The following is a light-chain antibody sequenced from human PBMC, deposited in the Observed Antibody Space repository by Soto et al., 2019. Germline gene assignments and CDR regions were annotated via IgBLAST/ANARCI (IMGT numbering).Light chain of an antibody. V-gene: IGLV4-60*03. CDR1: SGHSSYI. CDR3: ETWDSNTFVV. Sequence: QSVLTQSSSASASLGSSVKLTCTLSSGHSSYIIAWHQQQPGKAPRYLMKLEGSGSYNKGSGVPDRFSGSSSGADRYLTISNLQSEDEADYYCETWDSNTFVVLGGGTKLTVL. CDR2: LEGSGSY. J-gene: IGLJ2*01.